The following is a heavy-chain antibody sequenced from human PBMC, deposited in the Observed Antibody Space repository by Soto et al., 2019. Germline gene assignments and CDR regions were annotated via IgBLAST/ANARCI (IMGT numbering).Heavy chain of an antibody. CDR3: ARQIEPQLGYCSSTSCSQAAFVI. V-gene: IGHV5-51*01. CDR1: GYSFTSYW. J-gene: IGHJ3*02. D-gene: IGHD2-2*01. Sequence: PGESLKISCKGSGYSFTSYWIGWVRQMPGKGLEWMGIIYPGDSDTRYSPSFQGQVTISADKSISTAYLQWSSLKASDTAMYYCARQIEPQLGYCSSTSCSQAAFVIWGQGTMVTVS. CDR2: IYPGDSDT.